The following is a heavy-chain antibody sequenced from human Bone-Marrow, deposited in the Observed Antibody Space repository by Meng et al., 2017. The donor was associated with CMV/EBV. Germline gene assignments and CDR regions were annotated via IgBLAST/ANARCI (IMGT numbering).Heavy chain of an antibody. Sequence: GESLKISCAASGFTFTTFSVHWVRQAPGKGLEWVADISYDGNDKYYADSVKGRFTISRDNAKNSLYLQMNSLRAEDTAVYYCASELGDYWGQGTLVTVSS. CDR3: ASELGDY. V-gene: IGHV3-30*04. J-gene: IGHJ4*02. CDR2: ISYDGNDK. CDR1: GFTFTTFS. D-gene: IGHD7-27*01.